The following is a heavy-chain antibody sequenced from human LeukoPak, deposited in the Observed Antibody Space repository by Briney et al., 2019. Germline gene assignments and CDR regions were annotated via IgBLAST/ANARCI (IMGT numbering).Heavy chain of an antibody. CDR3: AKDSWASSSSSFDY. CDR1: GFTFSSYA. CDR2: ISGSGGST. V-gene: IGHV3-23*01. D-gene: IGHD6-6*01. J-gene: IGHJ4*02. Sequence: GGSLRLSCAASGFTFSSYAMSWVRQAPGKGLEWVSGISGSGGSTYYADSVKGRFTISRDNSKNTLYLQMNSLRDEDTAVYYCAKDSWASSSSSFDYWGQGTLVTASS.